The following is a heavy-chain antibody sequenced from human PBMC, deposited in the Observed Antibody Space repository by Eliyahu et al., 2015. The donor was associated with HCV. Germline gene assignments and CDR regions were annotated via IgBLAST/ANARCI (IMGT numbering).Heavy chain of an antibody. V-gene: IGHV4-61*02. D-gene: IGHD1-26*01. CDR3: AREVGATNYFDY. J-gene: IGHJ4*02. CDR2: IYAGGTT. Sequence: QVQLQESGPGLVKPSQTLSLTCTVSGGSISSGSYYWSWIRQPAGKGLEWIGRIYAGGTTYYNPSLESRVTISVDTSKNQFSLRLSSVTAADTAVYYCAREVGATNYFDYWGQGTLVTVSS. CDR1: GGSISSGSYY.